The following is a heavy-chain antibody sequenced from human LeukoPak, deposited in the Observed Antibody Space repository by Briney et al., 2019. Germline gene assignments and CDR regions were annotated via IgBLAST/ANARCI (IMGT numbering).Heavy chain of an antibody. CDR2: ISWNSGSI. Sequence: PGGSLRLSCAASGFTFDVYAMHWVRQAPGKGLEWVSGISWNSGSIGYADSVKGRFTISRDNAKNSLYLQMNSLRAEDTALYYCAKDRSSGSYYFDYFDYWGQGTLVTVSS. CDR1: GFTFDVYA. CDR3: AKDRSSGSYYFDYFDY. J-gene: IGHJ4*02. V-gene: IGHV3-9*01. D-gene: IGHD3-10*01.